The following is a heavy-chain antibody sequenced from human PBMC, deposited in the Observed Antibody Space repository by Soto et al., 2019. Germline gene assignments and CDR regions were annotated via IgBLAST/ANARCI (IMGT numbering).Heavy chain of an antibody. CDR3: ARDRLGHCSSTSCYYVDNWFDP. D-gene: IGHD2-2*01. J-gene: IGHJ5*02. CDR2: ISAYNGNT. V-gene: IGHV1-18*01. CDR1: GYTFTSYG. Sequence: ASVKVSCKASGYTFTSYGVSWVRQAPGQGLEWMGWISAYNGNTNYAQKLQGRVTMTTDTSTSTAYMELRSLRSDDTAVYYCARDRLGHCSSTSCYYVDNWFDPWGQGTLVTVSS.